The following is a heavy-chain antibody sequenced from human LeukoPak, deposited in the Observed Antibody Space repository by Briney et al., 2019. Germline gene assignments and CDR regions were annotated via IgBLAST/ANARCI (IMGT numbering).Heavy chain of an antibody. CDR1: GGSISSGDYY. V-gene: IGHV4-30-4*01. J-gene: IGHJ5*02. D-gene: IGHD3-22*01. CDR3: TRDGPRSSGYPDT. CDR2: IYYSGST. Sequence: PSQTLSLTCTVSGGSISSGDYYWSWMRQPPGKGLEWIGYIYYSGSTYYNPSLKSRVTISVDTSKNQFSLKLSSVTAADTAVYYCTRDGPRSSGYPDTWGQGTLVTVSS.